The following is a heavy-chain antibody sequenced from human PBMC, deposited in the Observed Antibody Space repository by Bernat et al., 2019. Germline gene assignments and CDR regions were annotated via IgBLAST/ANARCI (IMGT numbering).Heavy chain of an antibody. CDR2: ISGPGTST. Sequence: EVQLLESGGGLVQPGGSLRLSCAASGFTFSSYAMSWVRQAPGKGLEWVSGISGPGTSTYYAGAVRGRFAMSRDNSENTLYLQMSSLGAEDAAVYYCAKDLSMYSSGWYGLDYWGQGTLVTVSS. CDR3: AKDLSMYSSGWYGLDY. D-gene: IGHD6-19*01. J-gene: IGHJ4*02. CDR1: GFTFSSYA. V-gene: IGHV3-23*01.